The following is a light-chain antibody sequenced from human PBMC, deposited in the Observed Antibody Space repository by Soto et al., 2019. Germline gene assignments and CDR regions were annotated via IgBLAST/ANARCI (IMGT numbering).Light chain of an antibody. CDR3: QQYGSSPPA. J-gene: IGKJ4*01. Sequence: EIVLTQSPGTLSLSPGERATLSCRASQNVYNNYLAWYQQKPGQAPRLLINGASSRATGIPDRFSGSGSGTDFTRTISRLEPEDFAVYYCQQYGSSPPACGGGTKVAIQ. CDR2: GAS. V-gene: IGKV3-20*01. CDR1: QNVYNNY.